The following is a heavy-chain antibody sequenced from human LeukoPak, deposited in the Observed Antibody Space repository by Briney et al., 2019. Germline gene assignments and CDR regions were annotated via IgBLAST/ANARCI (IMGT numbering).Heavy chain of an antibody. V-gene: IGHV3-73*01. CDR1: GFTFSGSA. D-gene: IGHD6-13*01. Sequence: GGSLKLSCAASGFTFSGSAMHWVRQASGKGLEWLGRIRSKADSYTTAYAASVKGRFIVSRDDSENTAYLQMNSLKTEDTAVYYCRAAADLNDYWGQGTLVTVSS. J-gene: IGHJ4*02. CDR3: RAAADLNDY. CDR2: IRSKADSYTT.